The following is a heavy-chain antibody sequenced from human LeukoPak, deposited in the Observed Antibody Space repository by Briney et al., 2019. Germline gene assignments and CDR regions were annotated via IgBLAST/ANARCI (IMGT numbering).Heavy chain of an antibody. CDR1: GLNFGESA. CDR3: ARLGYYDSSGYGPFDY. J-gene: IGHJ4*02. CDR2: ISADGGSA. V-gene: IGHV3-43*02. Sequence: GGSLRLSCVASGLNFGESAMHWVRHAPGKGLEWVSLISADGGSAFSADSVKGRFTISRDNSKNTLYLQMNSLRAEDTAVYYCARLGYYDSSGYGPFDYWGQGTLVTVSS. D-gene: IGHD3-22*01.